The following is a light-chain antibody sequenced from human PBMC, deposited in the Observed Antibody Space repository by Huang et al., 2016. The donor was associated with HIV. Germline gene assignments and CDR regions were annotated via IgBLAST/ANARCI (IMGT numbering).Light chain of an antibody. V-gene: IGKV3-20*01. J-gene: IGKJ1*01. Sequence: EIVLTQSPGTLSLSPGERATLSCRASQSVRSSYLAWYQQKPGQAPRLLIYGSSTRATGIPDRLSGSGSGTDFTLTISRLEPEDFAVYYCQQYGRSSWTFGQGTKVEIK. CDR3: QQYGRSSWT. CDR1: QSVRSSY. CDR2: GSS.